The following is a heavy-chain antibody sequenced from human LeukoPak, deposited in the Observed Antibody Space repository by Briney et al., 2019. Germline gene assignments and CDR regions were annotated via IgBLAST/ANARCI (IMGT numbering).Heavy chain of an antibody. CDR3: ARSSGSDDAFDI. CDR2: IIPFFGTA. D-gene: IGHD3-22*01. V-gene: IGHV1-69*05. Sequence: SVKVSCKASGGTFSSYAISWVRQAPGQGLEWMGRIIPFFGTANYAQKFQGRVTITTDESTSTAYMELSSLRSEDTAVYYCARSSGSDDAFDIWGQGTMVTVSS. J-gene: IGHJ3*02. CDR1: GGTFSSYA.